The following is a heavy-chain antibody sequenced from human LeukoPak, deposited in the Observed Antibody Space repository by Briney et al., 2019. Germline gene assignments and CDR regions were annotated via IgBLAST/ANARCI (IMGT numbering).Heavy chain of an antibody. CDR2: INPNSGGT. CDR1: GYTFTGYY. D-gene: IGHD2-2*01. Sequence: ASVKVSCKASGYTFTGYYMHWVRQAPGQGLEWMGWINPNSGGTNYAQKFQGRVTMTRDTSISTAYMELSRLRSDDTAVYYCARANFLYCSSSTCLFDYWGEGSLVTVSS. CDR3: ARANFLYCSSSTCLFDY. V-gene: IGHV1-2*02. J-gene: IGHJ4*02.